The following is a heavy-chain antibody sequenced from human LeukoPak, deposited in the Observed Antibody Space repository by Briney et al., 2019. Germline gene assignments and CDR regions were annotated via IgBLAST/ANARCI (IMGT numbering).Heavy chain of an antibody. J-gene: IGHJ4*02. D-gene: IGHD2-2*02. Sequence: PGGSLRLSCAASGFTFSSYSMNWVRQAPGKGLEWVSYISSSSSTIYYADSVKGRFTISRDNSKNTLYLQMNSLRAEDTAVYYCAKDRPYARYCSSTSCYTFYFDYWDQGTLVTVSS. V-gene: IGHV3-48*01. CDR2: ISSSSSTI. CDR1: GFTFSSYS. CDR3: AKDRPYARYCSSTSCYTFYFDY.